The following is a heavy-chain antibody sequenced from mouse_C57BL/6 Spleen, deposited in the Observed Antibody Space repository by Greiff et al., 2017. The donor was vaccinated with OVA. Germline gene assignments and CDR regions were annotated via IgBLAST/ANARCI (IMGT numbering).Heavy chain of an antibody. V-gene: IGHV14-4*01. CDR1: GFNIKDDY. D-gene: IGHD2-2*01. J-gene: IGHJ3*01. CDR3: TTLVTTRFAY. CDR2: IDPENGDT. Sequence: VQLQQPGAELVRPGASVKLSCTASGFNIKDDYMHWVKQRPEQGLEWIGWIDPENGDTEYASKFQGKATITADTSSNTAYLQLSSLTSEDTAVYYCTTLVTTRFAYWGQGTLVTVSA.